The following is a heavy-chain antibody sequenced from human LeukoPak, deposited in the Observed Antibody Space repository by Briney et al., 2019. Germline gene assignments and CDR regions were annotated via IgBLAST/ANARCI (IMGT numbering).Heavy chain of an antibody. V-gene: IGHV3-33*01. CDR1: GFTFSSYG. Sequence: GGSLRLSCAASGFTFSSYGMHWVRQAPGKGLEWVAVIWYDGSNKYYADSAKGRFTISRDNSKNTLYLQMNSLRAEDTAVYYCARDLYSTLLAYYYGMDVWGQGTTVTVSS. CDR3: ARDLYSTLLAYYYGMDV. D-gene: IGHD6-13*01. CDR2: IWYDGSNK. J-gene: IGHJ6*02.